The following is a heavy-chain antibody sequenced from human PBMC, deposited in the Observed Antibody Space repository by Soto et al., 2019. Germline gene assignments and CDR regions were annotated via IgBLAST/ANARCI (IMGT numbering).Heavy chain of an antibody. J-gene: IGHJ4*02. CDR3: AKEDGVVAVDY. CDR2: ISYDGSNE. Sequence: GGSLRLSCAASGFTFSSYGMHWVRQAPGKGLEWVAVISYDGSNEYYADSVKGRFTISRDNSKNTLYLQMNSLRAEDTAVYYCAKEDGVVAVDYWGQGTLVTVSS. CDR1: GFTFSSYG. V-gene: IGHV3-30*18. D-gene: IGHD3-10*01.